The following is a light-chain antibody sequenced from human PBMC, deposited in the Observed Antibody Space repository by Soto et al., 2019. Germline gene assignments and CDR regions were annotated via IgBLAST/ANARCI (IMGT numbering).Light chain of an antibody. V-gene: IGKV3-15*01. J-gene: IGKJ4*01. Sequence: EIVMTQSPATLSVSPGKRATLSCRASQSVRSNLAWYRQKPGQAPRLLIYGASTRASGIPARFSGSGSGTVFTLTISSLQSEDFAVYYCQQYDDWPPLTFGGGTKVDIK. CDR1: QSVRSN. CDR2: GAS. CDR3: QQYDDWPPLT.